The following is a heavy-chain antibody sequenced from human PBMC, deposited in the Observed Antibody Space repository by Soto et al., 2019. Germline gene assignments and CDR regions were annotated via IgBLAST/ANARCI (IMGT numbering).Heavy chain of an antibody. Sequence: GGSLRLSCAASGFTFSSYWMHWVRQAPGKGLGWVSRINSDGSSTSYADSVKGRLTIARDNAKNTLYLQMNSLRAEDTSVYYCARETLGNWFDPWGQGTLVTVSS. J-gene: IGHJ5*02. CDR2: INSDGSST. CDR1: GFTFSSYW. CDR3: ARETLGNWFDP. D-gene: IGHD7-27*01. V-gene: IGHV3-74*01.